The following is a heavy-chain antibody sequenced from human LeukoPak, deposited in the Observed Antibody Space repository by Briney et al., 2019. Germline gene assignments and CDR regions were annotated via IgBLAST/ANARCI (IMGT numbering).Heavy chain of an antibody. D-gene: IGHD2-2*01. J-gene: IGHJ3*02. CDR2: INPSGGST. Sequence: GASVKVSCKASGYTFTSYGVSWVRQAPGQGLEWMGIINPSGGSTSYAQKFQGRVTMTRDTSTSTVYMELSSLRSEDTAVYYCEVTGVGYCSSTSCYGAFDIWGQGTMVTVSS. CDR3: EVTGVGYCSSTSCYGAFDI. CDR1: GYTFTSYG. V-gene: IGHV1-46*01.